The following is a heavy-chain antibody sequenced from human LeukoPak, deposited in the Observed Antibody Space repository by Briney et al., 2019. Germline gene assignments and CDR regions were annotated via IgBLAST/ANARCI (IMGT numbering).Heavy chain of an antibody. CDR1: YGSMNNYY. D-gene: IGHD4-17*01. CDR2: IFYTGST. CDR3: ASSPVGLADFGFDS. J-gene: IGHJ4*02. V-gene: IGHV4-59*03. Sequence: SETLSLTCSVSYGSMNNYYWNWIRQPPGKGLKWVGRIFYTGSTKYNPSLGSRVTISVDTSKNQFSLQLGSVTAADTAVYYCASSPVGLADFGFDSWGQGTLVTVSS.